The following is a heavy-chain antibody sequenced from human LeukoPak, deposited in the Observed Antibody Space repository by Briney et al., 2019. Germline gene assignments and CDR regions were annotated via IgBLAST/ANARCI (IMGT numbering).Heavy chain of an antibody. CDR1: GFTFSSYG. V-gene: IGHV3-33*01. J-gene: IGHJ5*02. CDR3: ARASGYSQRGQGVLDP. D-gene: IGHD5-18*01. CDR2: IWYDGSNK. Sequence: TGGSLRLSCAASGFTFSSYGMHWVRQAPGKGLEWVAVIWYDGSNKYYADSVKGRFTISSDNSKNTLYLQMNSLRAEDTAVYYCARASGYSQRGQGVLDPWGQGTLVTVSS.